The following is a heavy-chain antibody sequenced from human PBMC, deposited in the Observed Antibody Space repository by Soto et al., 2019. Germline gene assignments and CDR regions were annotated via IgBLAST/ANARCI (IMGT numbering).Heavy chain of an antibody. V-gene: IGHV2-5*02. CDR2: IYWDDDK. D-gene: IGHD6-6*01. J-gene: IGHJ4*02. CDR1: GFSLTSNDVG. CDR3: AHSRYSRSSFDY. Sequence: GPTLVNPTQTLTLTCTFSGFSLTSNDVGVGWIRQPPGKALEWLALIYWDDDKRYSPSLKSRLTITKDTSKNQVVLRMTNMDPVDTATYYCAHSRYSRSSFDYWGQGTLVTVSS.